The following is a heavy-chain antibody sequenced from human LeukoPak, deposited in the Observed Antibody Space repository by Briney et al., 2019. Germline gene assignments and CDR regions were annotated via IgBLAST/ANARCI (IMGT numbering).Heavy chain of an antibody. V-gene: IGHV4-34*01. CDR1: GGSFSGYY. J-gene: IGHJ6*02. CDR3: ASENYDILTGYEF. D-gene: IGHD3-9*01. CDR2: INHSGST. Sequence: SETLSLTCAVYGGSFSGYYWSWIRQPPGKGLEWIGEINHSGSTNYNPSLKSRVTISVDTSKNQFSLKLSSVTAADTAVYYCASENYDILTGYEFWGQGTTVTVSS.